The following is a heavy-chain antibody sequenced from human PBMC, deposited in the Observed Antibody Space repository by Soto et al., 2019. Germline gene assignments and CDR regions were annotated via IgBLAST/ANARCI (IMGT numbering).Heavy chain of an antibody. D-gene: IGHD2-21*02. CDR2: IFPIDSDT. J-gene: IGHJ3*01. Sequence: GESLQISCNGSGYTFTRNWIGWVRQMPGKGLEWMGIIFPIDSDTRYSPSSQGQVTISADNSIGTAYLQWSSLKASDTAIYYCATPGGRDFNAFDVWGQGTMVTVSS. CDR1: GYTFTRNW. V-gene: IGHV5-51*01. CDR3: ATPGGRDFNAFDV.